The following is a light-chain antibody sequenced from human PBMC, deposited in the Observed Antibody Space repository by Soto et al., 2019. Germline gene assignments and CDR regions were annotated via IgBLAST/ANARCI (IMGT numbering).Light chain of an antibody. V-gene: IGLV2-11*01. CDR1: SSDVGGYNY. CDR3: CSYAGSYTLT. Sequence: QSVLTQPRSASGSPGQSVTISCTGTSSDVGGYNYVSWYQQHPGKAPKLMIYDVSKRPSGVPDRFSGSKSGNTASLTIAGLQAEDEADYYCCSYAGSYTLTFGGGTKLTVL. J-gene: IGLJ2*01. CDR2: DVS.